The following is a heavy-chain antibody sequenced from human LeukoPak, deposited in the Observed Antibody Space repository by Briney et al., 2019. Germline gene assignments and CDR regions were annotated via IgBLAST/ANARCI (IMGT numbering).Heavy chain of an antibody. V-gene: IGHV4-34*01. D-gene: IGHD2-21*02. J-gene: IGHJ4*02. CDR2: INYSGST. CDR1: SESFSGYF. Sequence: PSETLSLTCAIYSESFSGYFWSWIRQPPGKGLEWIGEINYSGSTNYNPSLKSRVTISVDTSKNQFSLKLSSVTAADTAVYYCARGRLYVATAILYWGQGTLVTVSS. CDR3: ARGRLYVATAILY.